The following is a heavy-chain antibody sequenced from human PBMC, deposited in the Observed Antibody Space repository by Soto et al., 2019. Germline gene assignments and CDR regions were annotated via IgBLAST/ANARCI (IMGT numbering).Heavy chain of an antibody. V-gene: IGHV1-69*06. CDR2: IIPIFGTA. CDR1: GCTVSSYA. D-gene: IGHD6-19*01. Sequence: SVKVSCKASGCTVSSYAISCVRQAPGQGLEWMGGIIPIFGTANYAQKFQGRVTITADKSTSTAYMELSSLRSEDTAVYYCAGAYSGYSSGPEYFQHWGQGTLVTVSS. CDR3: AGAYSGYSSGPEYFQH. J-gene: IGHJ1*01.